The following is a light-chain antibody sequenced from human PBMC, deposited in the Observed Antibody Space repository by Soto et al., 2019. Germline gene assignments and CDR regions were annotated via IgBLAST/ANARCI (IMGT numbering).Light chain of an antibody. CDR2: EVS. Sequence: QSALTQAASVSGSPGQSITISCTGTSSDIGGYNYVSWYQQHPGEAPRLMIYEVSNRPSGVSNRFSGSKSGNTASLTISGLQAEDEADYYCSSYTRRSSGVFGGGTKLTVL. CDR1: SSDIGGYNY. CDR3: SSYTRRSSGV. J-gene: IGLJ2*01. V-gene: IGLV2-14*01.